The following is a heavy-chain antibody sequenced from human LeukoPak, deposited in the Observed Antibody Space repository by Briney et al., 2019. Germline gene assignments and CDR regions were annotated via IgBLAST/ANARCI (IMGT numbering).Heavy chain of an antibody. Sequence: GGSLKLSCAVSGFKFRTYCINWVRHVPGEGLVWVSRINEDGSITNYADSVKGRFSISRDNAKNTLYLQMNSLRAEDTAVYYCGRDLGGRSGYWGQGTLVTVSS. CDR2: INEDGSIT. J-gene: IGHJ4*02. CDR3: GRDLGGRSGY. V-gene: IGHV3-74*01. D-gene: IGHD1-26*01. CDR1: GFKFRTYC.